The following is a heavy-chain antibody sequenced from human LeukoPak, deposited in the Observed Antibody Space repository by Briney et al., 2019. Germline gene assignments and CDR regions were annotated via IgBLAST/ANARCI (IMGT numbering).Heavy chain of an antibody. CDR2: IYHSGST. CDR1: GYSISSGDY. V-gene: IGHV4-38-2*01. D-gene: IGHD3-16*01. Sequence: PPETLSLTCAVSGYSISSGDYWGWIRQPPGKGLEWIGSIYHSGSTYYNPSLKSRVTISVDRSKNQFSLKLSSVTAADTAVYYCARGGYYYYYMDVWGKGTTVTVSS. J-gene: IGHJ6*03. CDR3: ARGGYYYYYMDV.